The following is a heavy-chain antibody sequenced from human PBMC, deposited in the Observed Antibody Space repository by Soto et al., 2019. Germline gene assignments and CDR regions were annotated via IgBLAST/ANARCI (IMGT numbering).Heavy chain of an antibody. V-gene: IGHV3-21*01. CDR2: ISSSSSYI. D-gene: IGHD3-3*01. J-gene: IGHJ1*01. CDR1: GFTFSSYS. Sequence: GGSLRLSCAASGFTFSSYSMNWVRQAPGKGLEWVSSISSSSSYIYYADSVKGRFTISRDNAKNSLYLQMNSLRAEDTAVYYCARAQKNHDFWSGYPSPEYFQHWGQGTLVTVSS. CDR3: ARAQKNHDFWSGYPSPEYFQH.